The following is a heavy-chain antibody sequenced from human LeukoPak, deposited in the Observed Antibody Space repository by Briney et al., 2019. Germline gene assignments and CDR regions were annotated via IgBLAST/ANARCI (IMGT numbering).Heavy chain of an antibody. D-gene: IGHD3-16*02. CDR3: ATAYIVTTNGEKVYYYMDV. V-gene: IGHV1-69*06. CDR1: GGTFTFGNAG. J-gene: IGHJ6*03. CDR2: NIPLFDSP. Sequence: ASVKVSCKASGGTFTFGNAGVTWVRQASGQRLEWLGGNIPLFDSPHYAPNFQGRLTITADRFSGVAYMELSSLTSEDTALYYCATAYIVTTNGEKVYYYMDVWGTGTTVTVSS.